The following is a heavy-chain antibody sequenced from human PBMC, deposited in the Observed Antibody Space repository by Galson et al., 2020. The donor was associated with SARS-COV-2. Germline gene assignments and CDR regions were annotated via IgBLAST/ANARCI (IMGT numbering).Heavy chain of an antibody. V-gene: IGHV2-70*11. J-gene: IGHJ4*02. Sequence: VSGPTLVKPTQTLTLTCTFSGFSLTTAGMCVSWIRQPPGKALEWLGSIDSLDDKYYRTSLRTRLTISQDTSKNQVVLRMTNMGPVDTATYYCARMADTRDGYGRAFDYWGQGTLVTVSS. D-gene: IGHD5-12*01. CDR2: IDSLDDK. CDR1: GFSLTTAGMC. CDR3: ARMADTRDGYGRAFDY.